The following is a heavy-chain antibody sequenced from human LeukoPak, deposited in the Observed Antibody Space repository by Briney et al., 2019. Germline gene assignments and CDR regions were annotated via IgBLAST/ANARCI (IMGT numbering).Heavy chain of an antibody. CDR1: GVSVSDGRYY. D-gene: IGHD2-2*01. CDR3: ATPYCSSISCLDVFNV. CDR2: KYYSGSA. V-gene: IGHV4-31*03. Sequence: SQTLSLTCNVSGVSVSDGRYYWTWIRQHPGKGLEWIGYKYYSGSAKYNPSLKSRLTISIDTSKNQFSLQLSSVTAADTATYYCATPYCSSISCLDVFNVWGQGTRVTVSS. J-gene: IGHJ3*01.